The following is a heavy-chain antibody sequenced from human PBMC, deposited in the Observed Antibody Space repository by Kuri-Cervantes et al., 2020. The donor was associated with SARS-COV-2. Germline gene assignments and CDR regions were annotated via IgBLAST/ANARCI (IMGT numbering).Heavy chain of an antibody. CDR1: GFTFSSYA. V-gene: IGHV3-64D*08. Sequence: LSLTCSASGFTFSSYAMHWVRQAPGKGLEYVSAISSNGGSTYYADSVKGRFIISRDNSKNTLYLQMSSLRAEGTAVYYCVKGYCSSTSCYRGGYWGQGTLVTVSS. CDR3: VKGYCSSTSCYRGGY. D-gene: IGHD2-2*02. J-gene: IGHJ4*02. CDR2: ISSNGGST.